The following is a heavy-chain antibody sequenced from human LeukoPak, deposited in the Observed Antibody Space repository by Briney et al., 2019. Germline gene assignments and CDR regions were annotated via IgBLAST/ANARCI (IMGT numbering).Heavy chain of an antibody. CDR3: AREDYYGSSCLDY. J-gene: IGHJ4*02. CDR1: GGSISSSSYY. CDR2: IYYSGTT. D-gene: IGHD3-10*01. Sequence: SETLSLTCTVSGGSISSSSYYWGWIRQPPGKGLEWIGSIYYSGTTNYNPSLKSRVTMSVDTSKNQFSLKLSSVTAADTAVYYCAREDYYGSSCLDYWGQGTLVTVSS. V-gene: IGHV4-39*07.